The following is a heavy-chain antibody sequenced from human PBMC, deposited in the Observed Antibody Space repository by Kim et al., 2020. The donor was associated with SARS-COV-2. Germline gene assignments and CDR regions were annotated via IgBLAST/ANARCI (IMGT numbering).Heavy chain of an antibody. CDR3: AREAAALDYSNYEYAFDI. J-gene: IGHJ3*02. D-gene: IGHD4-4*01. CDR2: INAGNGNT. V-gene: IGHV1-3*01. CDR1: GYTFTSYA. Sequence: ASVKVSCKASGYTFTSYAMHWVRQAPGQRLEWMGWINAGNGNTKYSQKFQGRVTITRDTSASTAYMELSSLRSEDTAVYYCAREAAALDYSNYEYAFDIWGQGTMVTVSS.